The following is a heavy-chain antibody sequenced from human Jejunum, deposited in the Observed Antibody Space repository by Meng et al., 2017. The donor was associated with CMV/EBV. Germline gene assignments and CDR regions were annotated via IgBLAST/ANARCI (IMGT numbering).Heavy chain of an antibody. V-gene: IGHV4-59*01. CDR1: GGSISTYY. J-gene: IGHJ5*02. CDR2: IYYSGST. CDR3: ARANSGFGGNFDH. D-gene: IGHD4-23*01. Sequence: CSVSGGSISTYYWSWIRQSPGKGLEWIGYIYYSGSTNYNPSLKRRVTISLDASKNQFSLKLNYVTAADTAVYYCARANSGFGGNFDHWGQGTPVTVSS.